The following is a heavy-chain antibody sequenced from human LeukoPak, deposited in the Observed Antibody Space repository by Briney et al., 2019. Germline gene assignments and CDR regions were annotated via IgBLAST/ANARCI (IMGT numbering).Heavy chain of an antibody. J-gene: IGHJ4*02. V-gene: IGHV4-39*01. CDR3: ARHHGWSYFDY. D-gene: IGHD6-19*01. CDR2: IYSSVST. CDR1: GGSINSSNYY. Sequence: SETLSLTCTVSGGSINSSNYYWGWIRQPPGKGLEWIGSIYSSVSTYYNPSLKSRVTISVDTSKNQFSLRLTSVTAADTAVYFCARHHGWSYFDYWGQGTLVTVSS.